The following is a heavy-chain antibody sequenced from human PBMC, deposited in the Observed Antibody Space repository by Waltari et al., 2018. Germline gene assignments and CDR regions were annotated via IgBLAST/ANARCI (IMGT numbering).Heavy chain of an antibody. CDR3: ARGFVMRWFRELSSWCDP. CDR1: GGSFSGYY. J-gene: IGHJ5*02. D-gene: IGHD3-10*01. CDR2: INQSGST. Sequence: QVQLQQWGAGLLKPSETLSLTCAVYGGSFSGYYWSWIRQPPGRGLEWIGEINQSGSTNYNPAIKSRVTISVDTSKNQFSLKLSSVTAAETAVYYCARGFVMRWFRELSSWCDPWGQGTLVTVSS. V-gene: IGHV4-34*01.